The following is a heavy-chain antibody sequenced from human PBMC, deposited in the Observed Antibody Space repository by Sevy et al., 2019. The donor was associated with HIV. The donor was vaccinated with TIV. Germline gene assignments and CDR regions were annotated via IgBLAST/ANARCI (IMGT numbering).Heavy chain of an antibody. Sequence: GGSLRLSCVTSGFSFSSYSMNWVRQAPGKGLEWVSYISSSSGTIRYADSVKGRLIISRDNAKNSLFLQMNSLRAEDTAVYYCARDDHWAFDYWGQGALVTVSS. CDR3: ARDDHWAFDY. J-gene: IGHJ4*02. CDR1: GFSFSSYS. D-gene: IGHD7-27*01. CDR2: ISSSSGTI. V-gene: IGHV3-48*01.